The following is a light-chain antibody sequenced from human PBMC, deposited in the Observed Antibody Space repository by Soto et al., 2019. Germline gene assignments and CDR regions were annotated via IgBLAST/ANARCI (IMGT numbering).Light chain of an antibody. V-gene: IGLV2-8*01. CDR3: SSYAGTHVV. CDR2: EVS. CDR1: SSDVGGYNY. J-gene: IGLJ2*01. Sequence: QSALTQPPSASGSPGQSVTISCTGTSSDVGGYNYVSWYRQHPGKAPKLMIYEVSKRPSAVPDRFSGSKSGNTASLTVSGLQAEDEADYYCSSYAGTHVVFGGGTKLTVL.